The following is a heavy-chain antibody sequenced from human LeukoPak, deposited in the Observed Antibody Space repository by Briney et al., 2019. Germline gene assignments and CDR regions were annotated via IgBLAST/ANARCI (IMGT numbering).Heavy chain of an antibody. D-gene: IGHD1-26*01. V-gene: IGHV3-23*01. CDR1: GFTFSNYA. J-gene: IGHJ4*02. CDR3: AKKWGVGTTTLDYFDY. CDR2: ISGSGGST. Sequence: GGSLRLSCAAPGFTFSNYAMSWVRQAPGKGLEWVSGISGSGGSTYYADSVKGRFTISRDNSKNTLYLQMNSLTDEDTAVYYCAKKWGVGTTTLDYFDYWGQGTLVTVSS.